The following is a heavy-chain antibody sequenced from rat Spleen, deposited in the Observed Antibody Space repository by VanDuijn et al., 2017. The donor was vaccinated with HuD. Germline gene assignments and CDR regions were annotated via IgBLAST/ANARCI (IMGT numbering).Heavy chain of an antibody. V-gene: IGHV5S10*01. D-gene: IGHD4-2*01. J-gene: IGHJ2*01. CDR3: ASREY. CDR1: GFTFSDYN. Sequence: EVQLVESGGDLVQPGRSLKLSCSASGFTFSDYNMAWVRQAPKKGLEWVATIIYDDSRTFYRDSVKGRFTVSRDNAKSTLYLQMDSLRSEDTATYYCASREYWGQGVMVTVSS. CDR2: IIYDDSRT.